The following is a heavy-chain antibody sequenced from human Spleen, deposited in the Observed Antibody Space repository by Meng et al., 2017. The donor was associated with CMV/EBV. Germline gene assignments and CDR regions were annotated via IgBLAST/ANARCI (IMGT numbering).Heavy chain of an antibody. CDR3: ARSDY. Sequence: GESLKISCAASGFTFSGYAMNWVRQAPGKGLEWVAVIYGGGSSTYYADSVKGRFTISRDNSKNTLYLHMNSLRAEDTAVYYCARSDYWGQGTLVTVSS. J-gene: IGHJ4*02. CDR2: IYGGGSST. V-gene: IGHV3-23*03. CDR1: GFTFSGYA.